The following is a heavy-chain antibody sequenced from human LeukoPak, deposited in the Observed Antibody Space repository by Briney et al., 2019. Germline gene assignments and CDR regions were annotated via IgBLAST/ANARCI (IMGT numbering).Heavy chain of an antibody. J-gene: IGHJ4*02. CDR2: ISSSSSYI. V-gene: IGHV3-21*01. D-gene: IGHD3-16*01. CDR3: ARGGGEVDY. CDR1: GFTFSSYG. Sequence: PGGSLRLSCAASGFTFSSYGMNWVRQGPGKGLEWVSSISSSSSYIYYADSVKGRFTISRDNAKNSLYLQMNSLRAEDTAVFYCARGGGEVDYWGQGTLVTVSS.